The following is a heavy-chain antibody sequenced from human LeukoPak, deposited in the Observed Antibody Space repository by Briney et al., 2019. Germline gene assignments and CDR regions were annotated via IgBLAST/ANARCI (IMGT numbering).Heavy chain of an antibody. V-gene: IGHV1-8*03. D-gene: IGHD3-3*01. CDR2: MNPNSGNT. CDR3: ARGNPYYDFWSGHYYYYYYMDV. Sequence: GASVKVSCKASGCTFTSYDINWVRQATRQGLEWMGWMNPNSGNTGYAQKFQGRVTITRNTSISTAYMELSSLRSEDTAVYYCARGNPYYDFWSGHYYYYYYMDVWGKGTTVTVSS. CDR1: GCTFTSYD. J-gene: IGHJ6*03.